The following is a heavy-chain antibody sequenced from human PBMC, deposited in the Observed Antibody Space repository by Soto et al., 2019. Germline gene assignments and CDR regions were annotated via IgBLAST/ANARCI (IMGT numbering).Heavy chain of an antibody. CDR2: ISGSGGST. Sequence: GGSLRLSCAASGFTFSSYAMSWVHQAPGKGLEWVSAISGSGGSTYYADSVKGRFTISRDNSKNTLYLQMNSLRAEDTAVYYCAKDQAYYDILTGYYTQQEWFDPWGQGTLVTVSS. CDR3: AKDQAYYDILTGYYTQQEWFDP. CDR1: GFTFSSYA. D-gene: IGHD3-9*01. V-gene: IGHV3-23*01. J-gene: IGHJ5*02.